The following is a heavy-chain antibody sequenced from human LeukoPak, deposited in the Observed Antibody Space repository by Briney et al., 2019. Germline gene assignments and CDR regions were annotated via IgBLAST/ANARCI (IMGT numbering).Heavy chain of an antibody. D-gene: IGHD6-13*01. V-gene: IGHV4-39*07. Sequence: PSETLSLTCTVSGGSISSSSYYWGWVRQPPGKGLEWVGSIYYSEATYTNPSIKSRATISVHPSKNQFSLKRRSVPAAGTSIYSRAARAPGSPFDYWGQGTLGTLSS. CDR1: GGSISSSSYY. CDR2: IYYSEAT. CDR3: AARAPGSPFDY. J-gene: IGHJ4*02.